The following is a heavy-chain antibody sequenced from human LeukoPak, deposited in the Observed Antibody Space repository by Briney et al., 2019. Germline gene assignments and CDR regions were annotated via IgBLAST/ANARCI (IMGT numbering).Heavy chain of an antibody. CDR2: ISSSSSYI. D-gene: IGHD1-20*01. Sequence: PGGSLRLSCAAPGFTFSSYSMNWVRQAPGKGLEWVSSISSSSSYIYCADSVKGRFTISRDNAKNSLYLQMNSLRAEDTAVYYCARDKGITGRADYWGQGTLVTVSS. J-gene: IGHJ4*02. CDR3: ARDKGITGRADY. V-gene: IGHV3-21*01. CDR1: GFTFSSYS.